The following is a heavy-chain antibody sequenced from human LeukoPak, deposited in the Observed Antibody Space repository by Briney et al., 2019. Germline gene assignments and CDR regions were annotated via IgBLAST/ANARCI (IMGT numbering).Heavy chain of an antibody. CDR1: GGSIRSSYYY. CDR3: ARGEYSNSRSFDY. CDR2: IYDSGST. D-gene: IGHD6-6*01. Sequence: SETLSLTCTVSGGSIRSSYYYWGWIRQPPGKGLEWIGSIYDSGSTYYNPSLKSRVTISVDKSKNQFSLKLTSVTAADTAVYYCARGEYSNSRSFDYWGRGTLVTVSS. J-gene: IGHJ4*02. V-gene: IGHV4-39*07.